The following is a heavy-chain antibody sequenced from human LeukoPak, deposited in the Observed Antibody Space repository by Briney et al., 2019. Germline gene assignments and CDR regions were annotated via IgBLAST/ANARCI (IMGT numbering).Heavy chain of an antibody. CDR1: GGTFSSYA. CDR3: ARRGSYHNWFDP. D-gene: IGHD1-26*01. CDR2: IIPIFGTA. J-gene: IGHJ5*02. V-gene: IGHV1-69*01. Sequence: GASVKVSCKASGGTFSSYAISWVRQAPGQGLEWMGGIIPIFGTANYAQKFQGRVTITADESTSTAYMELSSLRSEDTAVYYCARRGSYHNWFDPWGQGTLVTVSS.